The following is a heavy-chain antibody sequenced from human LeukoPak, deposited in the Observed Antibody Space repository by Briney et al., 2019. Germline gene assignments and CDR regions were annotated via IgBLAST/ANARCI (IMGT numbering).Heavy chain of an antibody. D-gene: IGHD2-2*01. V-gene: IGHV4-59*01. Sequence: SETLSLTCTVSGGSISSYYWSWIRQPPGKGLEWIGYIYYSGSTNYNPSLKSRATISVDTSKNQFSLKLSSVTAADTAVYYCAREVPYCSSTGCLSDGMDVWGQGTTVTVSS. CDR1: GGSISSYY. J-gene: IGHJ6*02. CDR2: IYYSGST. CDR3: AREVPYCSSTGCLSDGMDV.